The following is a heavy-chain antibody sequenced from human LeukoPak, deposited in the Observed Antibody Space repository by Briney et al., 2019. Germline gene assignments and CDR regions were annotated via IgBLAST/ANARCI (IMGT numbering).Heavy chain of an antibody. CDR3: ASDQQYYYYYMDV. Sequence: GGSLRLSCAASGFTFSSYSMNWVRQAPGKGLEWVSSIGSRTTYIYYADSVKGRFTISRDNAKNSLYLQMNSLRDEDTAVYYCASDQQYYYYYMDVWGKGTTVSVSS. V-gene: IGHV3-21*01. J-gene: IGHJ6*03. CDR2: IGSRTTYI. CDR1: GFTFSSYS.